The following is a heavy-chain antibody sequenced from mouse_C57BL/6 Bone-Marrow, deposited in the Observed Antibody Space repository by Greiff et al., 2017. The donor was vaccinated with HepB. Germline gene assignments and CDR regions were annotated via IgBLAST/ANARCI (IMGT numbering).Heavy chain of an antibody. CDR3: TDPSWFAD. V-gene: IGHV6-3*01. CDR2: IRLKSDNYAK. CDR1: GFTFSNYW. Sequence: EVKLVESGGGLVQPGGSMILSCVASGFTFSNYWMNWVRQSPEKGLEWVAQIRLKSDNYAKLYAESVKGRFTISRDDSKTSVYLQMNNLRAEDTGIYYCTDPSWFADWGQGTLVTVSA. J-gene: IGHJ3*01.